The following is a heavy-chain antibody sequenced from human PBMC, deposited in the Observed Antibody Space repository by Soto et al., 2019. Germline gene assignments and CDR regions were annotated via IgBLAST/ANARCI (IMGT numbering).Heavy chain of an antibody. CDR2: ISAHTGNT. V-gene: IGHV1-18*01. CDR1: GYTFTNYG. J-gene: IGHJ3*02. D-gene: IGHD6-13*01. CDR3: ARVLGYNSSWWRHTAFDI. Sequence: GASVKVSCKTSGYTFTNYGISWVRQAPGQGLEWMGWISAHTGNTNYAQKFQGRVTMTTDTSTSTAYMELRSLRSDDTAVYYCARVLGYNSSWWRHTAFDIGGQGTMVTVSS.